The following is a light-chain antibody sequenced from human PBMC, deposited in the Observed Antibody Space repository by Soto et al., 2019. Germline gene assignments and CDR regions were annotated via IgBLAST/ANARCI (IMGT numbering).Light chain of an antibody. V-gene: IGKV3-20*01. Sequence: EIVLTQSPGTLSLSPGERATLSCRASHSVSSSYLAWYQQKPGQAPRLLIYGASSRATGTPDRFRGRGSGTHFTLSISRLEPEDFAVYYCQQYGGSPPITFGQGTRLEIK. CDR3: QQYGGSPPIT. J-gene: IGKJ5*01. CDR2: GAS. CDR1: HSVSSSY.